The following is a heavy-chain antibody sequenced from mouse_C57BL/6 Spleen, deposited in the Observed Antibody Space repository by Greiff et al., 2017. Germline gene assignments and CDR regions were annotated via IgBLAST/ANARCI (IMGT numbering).Heavy chain of an antibody. CDR3: AREGYDYDEDWFAY. Sequence: VQLQQSGPELVKPGASVKISCKASGYAFSSPWMHWVKQRPGKGLEWIGRIYPGDGDTNYNGKFKGKATLTADKSSSTAYMQLSSLTSEDSAVYFCAREGYDYDEDWFAYWGQGTLVTVSA. V-gene: IGHV1-82*01. D-gene: IGHD2-4*01. CDR1: GYAFSSPW. J-gene: IGHJ3*01. CDR2: IYPGDGDT.